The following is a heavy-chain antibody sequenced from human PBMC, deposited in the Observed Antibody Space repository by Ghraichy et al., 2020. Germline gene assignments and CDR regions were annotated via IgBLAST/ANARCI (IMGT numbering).Heavy chain of an antibody. J-gene: IGHJ6*02. CDR1: GGSFSGYY. CDR2: INLIGST. Sequence: SETLSLTCAVYGGSFSGYYWSWIRSPPGKGLEWIGEINLIGSTNYNPSLKSRVTISVDTSKNQFSLKLSSVTAADTAVYNCASPLVWGYGMDVWGQGTTVTVSS. D-gene: IGHD3-16*01. V-gene: IGHV4-34*01. CDR3: ASPLVWGYGMDV.